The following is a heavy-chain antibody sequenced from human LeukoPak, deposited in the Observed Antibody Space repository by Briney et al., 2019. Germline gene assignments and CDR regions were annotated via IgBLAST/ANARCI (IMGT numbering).Heavy chain of an antibody. Sequence: PWETLSLTCTVSGGSISSYYWSWIRQPAGKGLEWFGRIYTSGSTNYNPSLKSRVTMSVDTSKNQFSLKLSSVTAADTAVYYCASQYNWNRIDYWGQGTLVTVSS. V-gene: IGHV4-4*07. CDR2: IYTSGST. J-gene: IGHJ4*02. CDR3: ASQYNWNRIDY. CDR1: GGSISSYY. D-gene: IGHD1-20*01.